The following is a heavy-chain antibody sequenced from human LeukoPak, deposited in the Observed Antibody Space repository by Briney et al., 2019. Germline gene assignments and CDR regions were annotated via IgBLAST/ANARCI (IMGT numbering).Heavy chain of an antibody. CDR3: ARGECGGDCYYYFDY. CDR2: IIPIFGTA. Sequence: SVKVSCKASGGTFSSYAISWVRQAPGQGLEWMGGIIPIFGTANYAQKFQGRVTITADESTSTAYMGLSSLRSEDTAVYYCARGECGGDCYYYFDYWGQGTLVTVSS. CDR1: GGTFSSYA. V-gene: IGHV1-69*13. D-gene: IGHD2-21*01. J-gene: IGHJ4*02.